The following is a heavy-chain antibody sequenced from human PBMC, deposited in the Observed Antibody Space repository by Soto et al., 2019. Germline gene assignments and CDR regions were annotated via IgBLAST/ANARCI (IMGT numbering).Heavy chain of an antibody. CDR2: INAGNGNT. CDR1: GYTFTSYA. Sequence: ASVKVSCKASGYTFTSYAMHWVRQAPGQRLEWMGWINAGNGNTKYSQKFQGRVTITRDTSASTAYMELSSLRSEDTAVYYCARVAVAGTAHYYCYGMDVWGQGTTVTVSS. D-gene: IGHD6-19*01. CDR3: ARVAVAGTAHYYCYGMDV. J-gene: IGHJ6*02. V-gene: IGHV1-3*01.